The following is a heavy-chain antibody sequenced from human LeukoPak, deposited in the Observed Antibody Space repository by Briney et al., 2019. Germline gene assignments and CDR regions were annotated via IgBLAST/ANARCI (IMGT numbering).Heavy chain of an antibody. CDR3: AGGGEVLAMAPGY. CDR1: GGSISSYY. V-gene: IGHV4-59*01. CDR2: IYYSGST. Sequence: SETLSLTCTVSGGSISSYYWSWIRQPPGKGLEWIGYIYYSGSTNYNPSLKSRVTISVDTSKNQFSLKLSSVTAADTAVYYCAGGGEVLAMAPGYWGQGTLVTVSS. D-gene: IGHD5-18*01. J-gene: IGHJ4*02.